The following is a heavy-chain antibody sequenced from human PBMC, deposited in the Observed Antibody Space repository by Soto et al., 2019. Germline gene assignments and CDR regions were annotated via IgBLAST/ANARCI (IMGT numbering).Heavy chain of an antibody. V-gene: IGHV5-51*01. CDR1: VYSFTSYW. Sequence: GESLKIPCKGSVYSFTSYWIGWVRQMPGEGLEWMGIIYPGDSDTRYSPSFQGQVTISADKSISTAYLQWSSLKASDTAMYYCACTVTTFDAFDIWGQGTMVTVSS. CDR3: ACTVTTFDAFDI. CDR2: IYPGDSDT. J-gene: IGHJ3*02. D-gene: IGHD4-17*01.